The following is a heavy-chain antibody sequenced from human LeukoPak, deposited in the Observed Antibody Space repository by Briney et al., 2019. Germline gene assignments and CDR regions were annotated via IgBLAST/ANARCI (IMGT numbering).Heavy chain of an antibody. Sequence: SVKVSCKASGYTFTGYYMHWVRQAPGQGLEWMGWINPNSGGTNYAQKFQGRVTTTRDTSISTAYMELSSLRSEDTAVYYCARGLYTMIRGVIIYWGQGTLVTVSS. V-gene: IGHV1-2*02. CDR3: ARGLYTMIRGVIIY. J-gene: IGHJ4*02. CDR1: GYTFTGYY. D-gene: IGHD3-10*01. CDR2: INPNSGGT.